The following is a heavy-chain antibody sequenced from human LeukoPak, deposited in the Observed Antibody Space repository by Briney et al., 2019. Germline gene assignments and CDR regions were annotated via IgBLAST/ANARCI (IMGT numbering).Heavy chain of an antibody. V-gene: IGHV4-59*01. Sequence: SETLSLTCSVSGGSTSGYYWNWIRQPPGKGLEWIGYIYYSGSTNYNPSLKSRVSISGDMSKNQISLKVESVTAADTAVYYCARLRGRSGSYSVDPWGQGALVTVSS. D-gene: IGHD3-10*01. CDR2: IYYSGST. CDR3: ARLRGRSGSYSVDP. J-gene: IGHJ5*02. CDR1: GGSTSGYY.